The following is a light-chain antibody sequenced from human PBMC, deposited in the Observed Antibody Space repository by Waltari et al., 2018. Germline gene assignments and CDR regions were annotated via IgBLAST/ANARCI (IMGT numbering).Light chain of an antibody. V-gene: IGLV2-8*01. CDR3: SSYGGSNTVV. Sequence: SALTQPPSASGSPGQSVTISCTGTSSDVGAYNHVSWYQQHPGKAPKLMISEVSKRPSGVPDRFSGSKSGNTASLTVSGLQSEDEADYYCSSYGGSNTVVFGGGTKLTVL. CDR2: EVS. CDR1: SSDVGAYNH. J-gene: IGLJ2*01.